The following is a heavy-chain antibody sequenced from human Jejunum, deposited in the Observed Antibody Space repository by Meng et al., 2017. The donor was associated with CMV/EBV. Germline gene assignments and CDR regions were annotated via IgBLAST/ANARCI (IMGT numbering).Heavy chain of an antibody. V-gene: IGHV3-30*04. Sequence: SYAMHWVRQAPGKGLEWVAVISNDGTNEYYADSVKDHFTISRDNSKNTVYLQMKSLRADDTAVYYCARDDGRPGIVEVATPNVPFDYWGQGSLVTVSS. J-gene: IGHJ4*02. D-gene: IGHD2-15*01. CDR1: SYA. CDR3: ARDDGRPGIVEVATPNVPFDY. CDR2: ISNDGTNE.